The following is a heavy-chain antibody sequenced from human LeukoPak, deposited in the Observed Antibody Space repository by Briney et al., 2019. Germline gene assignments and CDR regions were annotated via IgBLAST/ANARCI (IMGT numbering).Heavy chain of an antibody. Sequence: PSETLSLTCTVSGYSISSGYYWGWIRQPPGKGLEWIGSIYYSRSTYYNPSLKSRVTISVDTSKNQFSLKLSSVTAADTAVYYCARDAMSGWYYNFDYWGQGTLVTVSS. CDR1: GYSISSGYY. J-gene: IGHJ4*02. D-gene: IGHD6-19*01. V-gene: IGHV4-38-2*02. CDR2: IYYSRST. CDR3: ARDAMSGWYYNFDY.